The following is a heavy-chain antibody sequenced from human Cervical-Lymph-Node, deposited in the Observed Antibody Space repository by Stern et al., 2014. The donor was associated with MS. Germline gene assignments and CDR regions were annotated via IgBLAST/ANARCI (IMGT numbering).Heavy chain of an antibody. CDR3: AKNYGGSYYEGHWFDP. V-gene: IGHV3-23*04. CDR1: GFTFSNYA. J-gene: IGHJ5*02. D-gene: IGHD1-26*01. CDR2: IRGGGDTT. Sequence: EEQLVESAGALVQPGGSRRLSCAASGFTFSNYAMSWVRQAPGKGLEWVSVIRGGGDTTNYADSVKGRFTISRDNSKNTLYLQMSSLRTEDTAVYYCAKNYGGSYYEGHWFDPWGQGTLVTVSS.